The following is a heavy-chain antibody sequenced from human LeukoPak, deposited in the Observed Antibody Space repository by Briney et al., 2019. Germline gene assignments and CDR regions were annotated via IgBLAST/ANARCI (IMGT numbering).Heavy chain of an antibody. CDR1: GGSFSGYY. CDR2: INHSGST. D-gene: IGHD4-11*01. CDR3: ARGGHSNHDPFDY. J-gene: IGHJ4*02. Sequence: SETLSLTCAVYGGSFSGYYWSWIRQPPGKGLEWIGEINHSGSTDYNPSLKSRVTISVDTSGGRFSLKMTSVTAADSAVYYCARGGHSNHDPFDYWGQGTLVTVSS. V-gene: IGHV4-34*01.